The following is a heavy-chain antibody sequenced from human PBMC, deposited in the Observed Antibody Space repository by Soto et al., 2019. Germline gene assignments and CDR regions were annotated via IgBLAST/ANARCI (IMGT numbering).Heavy chain of an antibody. V-gene: IGHV1-8*01. CDR3: ARGRGSGSPLRPYYYYMDV. CDR1: GYTFTSYD. CDR2: MNPNSGNT. Sequence: ASVKVSCKASGYTFTSYDINWVRQATGQGLEWMGWMNPNSGNTGYAQKFQGRVTMTRNTSISTAYMELSSLRSEDTAVYYCARGRGSGSPLRPYYYYMDVWGKGTTVTVSS. D-gene: IGHD3-10*01. J-gene: IGHJ6*03.